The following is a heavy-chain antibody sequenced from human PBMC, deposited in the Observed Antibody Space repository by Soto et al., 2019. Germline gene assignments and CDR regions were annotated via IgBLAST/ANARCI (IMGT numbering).Heavy chain of an antibody. CDR3: ARQGENDYFDF. J-gene: IGHJ4*02. D-gene: IGHD3-16*01. Sequence: SETLSLTCTVSSGSINKYCWSWIRQPPGKELEWIGYICDSGSTNYNPSLTSRVTMSVDTSKNQFSLNLSSMTAADTAIYYCARQGENDYFDFWGQGALVTVPQ. CDR2: ICDSGST. V-gene: IGHV4-59*08. CDR1: SGSINKYC.